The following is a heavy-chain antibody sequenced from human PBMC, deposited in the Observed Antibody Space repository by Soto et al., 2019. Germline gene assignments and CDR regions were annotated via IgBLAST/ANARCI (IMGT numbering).Heavy chain of an antibody. Sequence: QVQLQESGPGLVKPSETLSLTCTVSGGSISSYYWSWIRQPPGKGLEWIGYLYYSGSTIYNPSLMSRVAISGXXSXNXXSLQLSSVTAADTAVYYCARGRSTPPYSGRYAFDNWGQGTLVTVSS. J-gene: IGHJ4*02. V-gene: IGHV4-59*01. CDR2: LYYSGST. D-gene: IGHD1-26*01. CDR1: GGSISSYY. CDR3: ARGRSTPPYSGRYAFDN.